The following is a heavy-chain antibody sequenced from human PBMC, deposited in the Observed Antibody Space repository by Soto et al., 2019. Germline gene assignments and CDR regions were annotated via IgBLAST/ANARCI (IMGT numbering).Heavy chain of an antibody. J-gene: IGHJ4*02. CDR3: ASVYTGYFDK. Sequence: QVQLQESGPGLVKPLKTLSLTCPVSGGSISSGGYYWSWIRQHPGKGLELIGHIFYRGSTDYNPSLKSRASISVDTTKTQFSMRLTSMTAADTAVYYCASVYTGYFDKWGQVTLVTVSS. D-gene: IGHD2-8*02. CDR1: GGSISSGGYY. V-gene: IGHV4-31*03. CDR2: IFYRGST.